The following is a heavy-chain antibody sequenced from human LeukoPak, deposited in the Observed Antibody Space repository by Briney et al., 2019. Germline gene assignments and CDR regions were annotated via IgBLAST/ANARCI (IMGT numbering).Heavy chain of an antibody. D-gene: IGHD2-2*02. CDR3: ARGYCSSTSCYTDYYYGMDV. V-gene: IGHV3-30-3*01. Sequence: GRSLRLSCAASGFTFSSYAMHWVRQAPGKGLEWAAVISYDGSNKYYADSVKGRFTISRDNSKNTLYLQMNSLRAEDTAVYYCARGYCSSTSCYTDYYYGMDVWGQGTTVTVSS. CDR1: GFTFSSYA. J-gene: IGHJ6*02. CDR2: ISYDGSNK.